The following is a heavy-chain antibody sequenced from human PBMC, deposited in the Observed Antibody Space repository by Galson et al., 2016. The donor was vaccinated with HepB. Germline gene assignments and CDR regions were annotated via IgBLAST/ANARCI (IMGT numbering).Heavy chain of an antibody. CDR2: IWFDGSNK. D-gene: IGHD3-10*01. Sequence: SLRLSCATSGFTFSSYGMHWVRQAPGKGLEWVAVIWFDGSNKWYGDSVKGRFTSSRDNSRNILYLQMNSLRAEDTAVYYCARAREVRGEGYYGMDVWGQGTTLTVSS. CDR3: ARAREVRGEGYYGMDV. CDR1: GFTFSSYG. J-gene: IGHJ6*02. V-gene: IGHV3-33*01.